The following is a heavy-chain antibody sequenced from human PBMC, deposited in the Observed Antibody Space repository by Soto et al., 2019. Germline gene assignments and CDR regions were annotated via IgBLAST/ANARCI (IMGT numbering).Heavy chain of an antibody. J-gene: IGHJ4*02. CDR3: AKEQLAMTVVVADYFDS. Sequence: QVQLLESGGGVVQPGKSLRLSCAASGFTFITYGIHWVRQAPGKGLEGVSLISYDGGSTYYGDSVKGRFIISRDNSHNTVSLQMNSLSADDTAVYLCAKEQLAMTVVVADYFDSWGPGTLVTVSS. CDR1: GFTFITYG. D-gene: IGHD3-22*01. V-gene: IGHV3-30*18. CDR2: ISYDGGST.